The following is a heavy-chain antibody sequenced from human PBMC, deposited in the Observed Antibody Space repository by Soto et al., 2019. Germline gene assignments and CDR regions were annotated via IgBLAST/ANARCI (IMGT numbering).Heavy chain of an antibody. J-gene: IGHJ6*02. CDR2: ISGKNGNT. CDR1: GYSFTAYG. D-gene: IGHD2-15*01. Sequence: QVQVVQSGDEVKETGASVRVSCKTSGYSFTAYGISWVRQAPGQGLEWMGWISGKNGNTNYAQKLQGRVTLTTDTSTSTAYMELRSLRSDDTAVYYCARVSSSIVVVPDYGMDVWGQGTTVTVSS. CDR3: ARVSSSIVVVPDYGMDV. V-gene: IGHV1-18*01.